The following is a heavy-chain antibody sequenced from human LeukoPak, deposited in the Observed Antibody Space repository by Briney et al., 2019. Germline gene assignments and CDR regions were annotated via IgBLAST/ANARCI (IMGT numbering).Heavy chain of an antibody. CDR2: IYSGGST. CDR1: GFTVSSNY. J-gene: IGHJ6*03. V-gene: IGHV3-66*01. D-gene: IGHD2-2*01. CDR3: ARDGATYCSSTSCVRYYYMDV. Sequence: PGGSLRLSCAASGFTVSSNYMSWVRQAPGKGLEWVSVIYSGGSTYYADSVKGRFTISRDNSKNTLYLQMNSLRAEDTAVYYCARDGATYCSSTSCVRYYYMDVWGKGTTVTVSS.